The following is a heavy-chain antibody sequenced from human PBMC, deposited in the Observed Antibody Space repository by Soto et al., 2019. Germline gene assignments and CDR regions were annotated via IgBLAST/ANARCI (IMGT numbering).Heavy chain of an antibody. V-gene: IGHV4-34*01. CDR3: ARVFYYDSSGYFYGWFDP. CDR1: GGSFSGYY. CDR2: INHSGST. J-gene: IGHJ5*02. D-gene: IGHD3-22*01. Sequence: SETLSLTCAVYGGSFSGYYWSWIRQPPGKGLEWIGEINHSGSTSYNPSLKSRVTISVDTSKNQFSLKLSSVTAADTAVYYCARVFYYDSSGYFYGWFDPWGQGTLVTVSS.